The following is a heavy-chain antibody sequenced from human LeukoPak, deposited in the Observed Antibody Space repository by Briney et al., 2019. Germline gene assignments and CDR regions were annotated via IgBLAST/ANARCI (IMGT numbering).Heavy chain of an antibody. CDR2: ISDSGGTT. CDR1: GFTFSTYA. CDR3: ARDGGGAYSLAFDI. Sequence: GGSLRLSCAASGFTFSTYAMSWVRQAPGKGLEWVSGISDSGGTTYYADSVKGRFTISRDNSKNTLYLQMNSLRAGDTAVYYCARDGGGAYSLAFDIWGQGTLVTVSS. D-gene: IGHD1-26*01. V-gene: IGHV3-23*01. J-gene: IGHJ3*02.